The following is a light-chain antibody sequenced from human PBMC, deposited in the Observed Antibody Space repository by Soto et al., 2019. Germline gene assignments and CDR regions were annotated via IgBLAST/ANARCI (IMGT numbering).Light chain of an antibody. V-gene: IGLV2-14*01. CDR3: SSYATSSPDV. CDR2: EVS. Sequence: QSALTQPASVSGSAGQSITISCSGTMRDVGAYNLVSWYQQHPGTAPKLIIYEVSKRPSGVSNRFSGSKSGNTASLTISGLQPEDEADYYCSSYATSSPDVFGTGTKVTVL. CDR1: MRDVGAYNL. J-gene: IGLJ1*01.